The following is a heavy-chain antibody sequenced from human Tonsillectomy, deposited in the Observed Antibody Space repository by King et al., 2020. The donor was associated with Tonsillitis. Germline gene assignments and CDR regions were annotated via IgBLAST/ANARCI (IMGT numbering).Heavy chain of an antibody. V-gene: IGHV1-18*04. D-gene: IGHD6-19*01. J-gene: IGHJ3*02. CDR3: ARDFRVSVRYSSGGKGAFDI. CDR1: GYTFTSYG. Sequence: QLVQSGAEVKKPGASVKVSCKASGYTFTSYGISWVRQAPGQGLEWMGWISAYNGNTNYAQKLQGRVTMTTDTSTSTAYMELRSLRSDDTAVYYCARDFRVSVRYSSGGKGAFDIWGQGTMVTVSS. CDR2: ISAYNGNT.